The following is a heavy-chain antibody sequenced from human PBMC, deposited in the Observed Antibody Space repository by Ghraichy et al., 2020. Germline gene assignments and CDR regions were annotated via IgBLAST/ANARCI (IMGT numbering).Heavy chain of an antibody. Sequence: GGSLRLSCSATGLSCTAYAMHRVRQAPDNELEHISAISRNGLSTYYADSVRGRCTVSRDNSKNTFFLQVGSLRAEDSGVYYCLKGDTTVTASRGRFDSWGQGTLVTVFS. CDR3: LKGDTTVTASRGRFDS. D-gene: IGHD4-11*01. V-gene: IGHV3-64D*06. J-gene: IGHJ4*02. CDR2: ISRNGLST. CDR1: GLSCTAYA.